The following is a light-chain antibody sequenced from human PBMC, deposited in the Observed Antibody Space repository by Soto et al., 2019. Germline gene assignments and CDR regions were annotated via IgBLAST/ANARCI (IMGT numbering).Light chain of an antibody. J-gene: IGKJ1*01. CDR3: QHQRT. V-gene: IGKV1-5*03. CDR2: KAS. CDR1: QSISSW. Sequence: DIQMTQSPSTLSASVGDRDTITCRASQSISSWLAWYQQKPGKAPKLLIYKASSLESGVPSRFSGSGSGTEFTLTISSLQPDDFATYYCQHQRTFGQGTKVEIK.